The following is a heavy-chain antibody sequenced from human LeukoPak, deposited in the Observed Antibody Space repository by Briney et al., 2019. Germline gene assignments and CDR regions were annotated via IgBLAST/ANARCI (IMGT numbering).Heavy chain of an antibody. J-gene: IGHJ6*03. D-gene: IGHD3-16*01. CDR3: ARDWGAGILRYYYMDV. Sequence: AGGSLRLSCAASGFTFSSYAMHWVRQAPGKGLEYVSAISSNGGSTYYANSVKGRFTISRDNSKNTLYLQMGSLRAEDMAVYYCARDWGAGILRYYYMDVWGKGTTVTVSS. CDR1: GFTFSSYA. CDR2: ISSNGGST. V-gene: IGHV3-64*01.